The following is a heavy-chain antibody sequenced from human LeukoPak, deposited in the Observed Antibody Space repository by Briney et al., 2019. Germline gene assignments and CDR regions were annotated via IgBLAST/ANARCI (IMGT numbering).Heavy chain of an antibody. D-gene: IGHD2-8*01. J-gene: IGHJ6*02. V-gene: IGHV4-59*01. CDR3: ARGGYCTNGVCYTRFAYYYYYGMDV. CDR2: IYYSGST. Sequence: SETLSLTCTVSGGSISSYYWSWIRQPPGKGLEWIGYIYYSGSTNYNPSLKSRVTISVDTSKNQFSLKLSSVTAADTVVYYCARGGYCTNGVCYTRFAYYYYYGMDVWGQGTTVTVSS. CDR1: GGSISSYY.